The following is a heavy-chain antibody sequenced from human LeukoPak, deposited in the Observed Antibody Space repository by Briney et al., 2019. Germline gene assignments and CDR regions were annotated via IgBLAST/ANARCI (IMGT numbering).Heavy chain of an antibody. V-gene: IGHV4-39*01. Sequence: PSETLSLTCTVSGGSISSSSYYWGWIRQPPGKGLEWIGSIYYSGSTYYNPSLKSRVTISVDTSKNQFSLKLSSVTAADTAVYYCARRRGGTSYIVSAFDIWGQGTMVTVSS. D-gene: IGHD2-2*01. CDR1: GGSISSSSYY. J-gene: IGHJ3*02. CDR3: ARRRGGTSYIVSAFDI. CDR2: IYYSGST.